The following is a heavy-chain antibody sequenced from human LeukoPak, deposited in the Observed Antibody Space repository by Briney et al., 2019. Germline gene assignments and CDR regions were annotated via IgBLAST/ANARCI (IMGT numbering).Heavy chain of an antibody. D-gene: IGHD1-26*01. CDR3: ARDRNVVGATRTTYYYYYMDV. Sequence: ASVKVSCKASGYTFTGYYMHWVRQAPGQGLEWMGWINPNSGGTNYAQKLQGRVTMTTDTSTSTAYMELRSLRSDDTAVYYCARDRNVVGATRTTYYYYYMDVWGKGTTVTVSS. CDR1: GYTFTGYY. J-gene: IGHJ6*03. CDR2: INPNSGGT. V-gene: IGHV1-2*02.